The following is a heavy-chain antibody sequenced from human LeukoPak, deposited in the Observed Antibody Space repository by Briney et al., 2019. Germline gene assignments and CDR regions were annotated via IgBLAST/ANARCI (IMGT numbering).Heavy chain of an antibody. J-gene: IGHJ4*02. V-gene: IGHV3-21*01. Sequence: GGSLRLSCAASGFTFSSYSMNWVRQAPGKGLEWVSSISSSSSYIYYADSVKGRFTISRDNAKNSLYLQMNSLSAEHTAVYHCARAPNSIYCSGGSCYSAYWGQGTLVTVSS. CDR2: ISSSSSYI. CDR1: GFTFSSYS. CDR3: ARAPNSIYCSGGSCYSAY. D-gene: IGHD2-15*01.